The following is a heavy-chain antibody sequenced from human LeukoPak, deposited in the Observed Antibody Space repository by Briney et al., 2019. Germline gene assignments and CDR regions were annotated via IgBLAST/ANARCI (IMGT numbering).Heavy chain of an antibody. V-gene: IGHV3-30*18. CDR1: GFTFSSYG. CDR3: AKILLPDSYYYYYYMDV. D-gene: IGHD2-15*01. CDR2: ISYDGSNK. Sequence: GGSLRLSCAASGFTFSSYGMHWVRQAPGKGLEWVAVISYDGSNKYYADSVKGRFTISRDNSKNTLYLQMNSLRAEDTAVYYCAKILLPDSYYYYYYMDVWGKGTTVTVSS. J-gene: IGHJ6*03.